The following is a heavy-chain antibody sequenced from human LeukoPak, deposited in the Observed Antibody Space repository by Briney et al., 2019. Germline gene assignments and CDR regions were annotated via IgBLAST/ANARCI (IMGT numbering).Heavy chain of an antibody. D-gene: IGHD2-21*02. CDR3: ARAGCGGDCYEMGAFDI. CDR1: GGSFSGYY. Sequence: PSETLSLTCAVYGGSFSGYYWSWIRQPPGKGLEWIGEINHSGSTNYNLSLKSRVTISVDTSKNQFSLKLSSVTAADTAVYYCARAGCGGDCYEMGAFDIWGQGTMVTVSS. J-gene: IGHJ3*02. V-gene: IGHV4-34*01. CDR2: INHSGST.